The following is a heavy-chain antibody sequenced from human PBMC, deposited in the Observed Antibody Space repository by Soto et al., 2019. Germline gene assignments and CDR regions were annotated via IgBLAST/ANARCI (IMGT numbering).Heavy chain of an antibody. CDR1: GGSISSYY. V-gene: IGHV4-59*01. D-gene: IGHD3-9*01. Sequence: PSETLSLTCTVSGGSISSYYWSWIRQPPGKGLEWIGYIYYSGSTNYNPSLKSRVTISVDTSKNQFSLKLSSVTAADTAVYYCARVKDILTGYYDYWGQGTLVTVSS. CDR2: IYYSGST. J-gene: IGHJ4*02. CDR3: ARVKDILTGYYDY.